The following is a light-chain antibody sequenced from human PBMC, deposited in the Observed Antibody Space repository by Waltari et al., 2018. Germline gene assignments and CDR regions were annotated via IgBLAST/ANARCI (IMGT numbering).Light chain of an antibody. J-gene: IGLJ2*01. CDR1: KLAKKS. CDR2: YDD. CDR3: QVWDSDAGQPL. Sequence: SYFVTQSPSVSVTPGQTASVRRGGYKLAKKSVHWYQQKPGQAPMLVITYDDDRPPGIPQRFSGSNSGNAAILTISRVEAGDEADYYCQVWDSDAGQPLFGGGTKLTV. V-gene: IGLV3-21*01.